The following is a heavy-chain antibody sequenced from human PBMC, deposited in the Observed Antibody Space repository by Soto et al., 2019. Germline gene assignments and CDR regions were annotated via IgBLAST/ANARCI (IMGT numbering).Heavy chain of an antibody. CDR1: GFTFSSYS. V-gene: IGHV3-48*01. CDR3: ARSRYGDYEY. Sequence: GESLKISCAASGFTFSSYSMNWVRQAPGKGLEWVSYISSSSSTIYYADSVKGRFTISRDNAKNSLYLQMNSLRAEDTAVYYCARSRYGDYEYWGQGTLVTVSS. CDR2: ISSSSSTI. J-gene: IGHJ4*02. D-gene: IGHD4-17*01.